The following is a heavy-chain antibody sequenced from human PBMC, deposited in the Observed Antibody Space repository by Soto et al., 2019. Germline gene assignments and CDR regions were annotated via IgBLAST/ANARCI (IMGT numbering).Heavy chain of an antibody. Sequence: PGGSLRLSCAASGFTFSSYGMHWVRQAPGKGLEWVAVISYDGSNKYYADSVKGRFTISRDNSKNTLYLQMNSLRAEDTAVYYCAKEDIVVVPAAVRTEGWFDPCGQGTLLTVSS. CDR2: ISYDGSNK. D-gene: IGHD2-2*01. J-gene: IGHJ5*02. CDR3: AKEDIVVVPAAVRTEGWFDP. V-gene: IGHV3-30*18. CDR1: GFTFSSYG.